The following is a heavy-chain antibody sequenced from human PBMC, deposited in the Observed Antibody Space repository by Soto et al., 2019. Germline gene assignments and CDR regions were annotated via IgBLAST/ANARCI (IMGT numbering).Heavy chain of an antibody. D-gene: IGHD3-10*01. J-gene: IGHJ4*02. V-gene: IGHV3-30-3*01. CDR2: ISYDGSNK. CDR3: AREWRGYGSGSHGFDY. Sequence: GGSLRLSCAASGFTFSSYAMHWVRQAPGKGLEWVAVISYDGSNKYYADSVKGRFTISRDNSKNTLYLQMNSLRAEDTAVYYCAREWRGYGSGSHGFDYWGQGTLVTVSS. CDR1: GFTFSSYA.